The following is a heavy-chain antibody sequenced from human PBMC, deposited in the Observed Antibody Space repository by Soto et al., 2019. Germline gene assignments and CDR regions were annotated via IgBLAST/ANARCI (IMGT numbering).Heavy chain of an antibody. Sequence: PSQTLSLTCAISGDSVSSNSAWNWIRQSPSRGLEWLGRTYYRSRWYNDYASSVKSRITINPDTFKNQFSLQLNSVTPEDTAVYYCARVDLTGSNCFDPWGQGTPVTSPQ. V-gene: IGHV6-1*01. CDR3: ARVDLTGSNCFDP. J-gene: IGHJ5*02. D-gene: IGHD3-9*01. CDR2: TYYRSRWYN. CDR1: GDSVSSNSA.